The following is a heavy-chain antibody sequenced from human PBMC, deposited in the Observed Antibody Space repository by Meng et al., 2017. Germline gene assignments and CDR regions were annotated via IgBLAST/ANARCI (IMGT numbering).Heavy chain of an antibody. CDR3: ARGLIAVAGTLFDY. J-gene: IGHJ4*02. Sequence: SLKISCAASGFTFSSYAMHWVRQAPGKGLEWVAVISYDGSNKYYADSVKGRFTISRDNSKNTLYLQMNSLRAEDTAVYYCARGLIAVAGTLFDYWGQGTLVTVSS. CDR2: ISYDGSNK. V-gene: IGHV3-30*04. D-gene: IGHD6-19*01. CDR1: GFTFSSYA.